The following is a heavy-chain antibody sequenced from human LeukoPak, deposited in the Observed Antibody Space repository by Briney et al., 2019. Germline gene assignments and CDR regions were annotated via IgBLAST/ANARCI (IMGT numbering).Heavy chain of an antibody. V-gene: IGHV3-23*01. CDR1: GFTFSSYA. D-gene: IGHD3-10*01. CDR3: ANLRVRGAKDGVDY. J-gene: IGHJ4*02. CDR2: ISGSGGST. Sequence: GGSLRLSCAASGFTFSSYAMSWVRQAPGKGLEWVSAISGSGGSTYYADSVKGRFAISRDNSKNTLYLQMNSLRAEDTAVYYCANLRVRGAKDGVDYWGQGTLVTVSS.